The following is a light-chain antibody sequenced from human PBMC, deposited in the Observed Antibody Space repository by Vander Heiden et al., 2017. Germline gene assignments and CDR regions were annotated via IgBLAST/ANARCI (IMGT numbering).Light chain of an antibody. CDR2: DVR. CDR1: SSDVGGYNY. J-gene: IGLJ3*02. CDR3: CSYAGSYTWV. Sequence: QSALTQPRSVSGSPGQSVTISCPGTSSDVGGYNYVSWYQQPPGKAPRLMIYDVRKRPSGVPDRFSGSKSGNTASLTISGLQAEDEADYCCCSYAGSYTWVFGGGTKLTVL. V-gene: IGLV2-11*01.